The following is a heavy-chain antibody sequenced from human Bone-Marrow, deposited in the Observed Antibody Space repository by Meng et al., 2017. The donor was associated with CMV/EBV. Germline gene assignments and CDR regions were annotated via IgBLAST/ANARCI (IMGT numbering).Heavy chain of an antibody. CDR1: GGTFSSYA. Sequence: SGGTFSSYASGRVRPAPGLGLEWIGGIIPILVISTYALKFRGSVTITADKSTRTAYMELSSLRSEATAVYYCARVNTARASGWYYDLWGRGTLVTVSS. CDR2: IIPILVIS. V-gene: IGHV1-69*10. J-gene: IGHJ2*01. CDR3: ARVNTARASGWYYDL. D-gene: IGHD5-18*01.